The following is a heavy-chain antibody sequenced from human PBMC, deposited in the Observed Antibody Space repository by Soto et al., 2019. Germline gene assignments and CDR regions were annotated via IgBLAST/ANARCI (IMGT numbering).Heavy chain of an antibody. CDR2: IYYSGST. Sequence: SETLSLTCTVSGGSISSYYWSWIRQPPGKGLEWIGYIYYSGSTNYNPSLKSRVTISVDTSKNQFSLKLSTVTAADTAVYYCASTTQVLRRGAFDIWGQGTMVTVSS. J-gene: IGHJ3*02. CDR3: ASTTQVLRRGAFDI. D-gene: IGHD2-15*01. V-gene: IGHV4-59*01. CDR1: GGSISSYY.